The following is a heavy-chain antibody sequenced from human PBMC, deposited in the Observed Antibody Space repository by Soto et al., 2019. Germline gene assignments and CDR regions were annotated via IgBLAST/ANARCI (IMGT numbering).Heavy chain of an antibody. Sequence: EVQLVESGGGLVQPGGSLRLSCAASGFTFSRYAMHWVRQAPGKGLEYVSAISGNGDSTYYANSVKGRFTISRDNSKNTQYLQMGSLRAEDMAVYYFTSYGSGSYYKYWGQGTLVTVSS. D-gene: IGHD3-10*01. J-gene: IGHJ4*02. CDR2: ISGNGDST. V-gene: IGHV3-64*01. CDR3: TSYGSGSYYKY. CDR1: GFTFSRYA.